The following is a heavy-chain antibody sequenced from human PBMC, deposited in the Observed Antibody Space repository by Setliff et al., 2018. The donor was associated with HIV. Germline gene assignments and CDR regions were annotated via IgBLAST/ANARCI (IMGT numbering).Heavy chain of an antibody. V-gene: IGHV3-7*03. CDR1: ESTFSNYW. J-gene: IGHJ4*01. D-gene: IGHD2-15*01. CDR2: IKQDGSER. Sequence: PGGSLRLSCTASESTFSNYWMSWVRQAPEKGLEWVANIKQDGSERYYLGSVKGRFTISRDNAKNTLYLQMNGLRVEDTAVYYCAKDGISGGAYPPYYFDYWGHGTLVTVSS. CDR3: AKDGISGGAYPPYYFDY.